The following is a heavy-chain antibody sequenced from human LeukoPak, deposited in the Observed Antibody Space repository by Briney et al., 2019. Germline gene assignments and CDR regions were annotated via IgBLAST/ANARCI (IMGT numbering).Heavy chain of an antibody. V-gene: IGHV4-39*01. CDR3: ARHFFGVDRNWFDP. CDR1: GGSISSSSYY. D-gene: IGHD3-3*01. CDR2: IYYSGST. Sequence: PSETLSLTCTVSGGSISSSSYYWGWIRHPPGKGLEWIGSIYYSGSTYYNPSLKSRVTISVDTSKNQFSLKLSSVTAADTAVYYCARHFFGVDRNWFDPWGQGTLVTVSS. J-gene: IGHJ5*02.